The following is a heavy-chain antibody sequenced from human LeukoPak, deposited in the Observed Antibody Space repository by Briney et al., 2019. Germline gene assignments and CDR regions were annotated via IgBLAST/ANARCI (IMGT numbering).Heavy chain of an antibody. D-gene: IGHD3-10*02. CDR3: AKALPLITMSSLDY. Sequence: GRSLRLSCAASGFTFSSYGMHWVRQAPGKGLEWVAVISYDGSNKYYADSVKGRFTISRDNSKNTLYLQMNSLRAEDTAVYYCAKALPLITMSSLDYWGQGTLVTVSS. V-gene: IGHV3-30*18. J-gene: IGHJ4*02. CDR2: ISYDGSNK. CDR1: GFTFSSYG.